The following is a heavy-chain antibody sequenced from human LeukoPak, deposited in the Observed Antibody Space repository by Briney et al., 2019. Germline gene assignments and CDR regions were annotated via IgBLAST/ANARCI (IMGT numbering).Heavy chain of an antibody. J-gene: IGHJ4*02. Sequence: GGSLRLSCAASGFMFSSYEMSWVRQAPGKGLEWVADIKEDGSEKSYVDSVKGRFTISRDNVKNSLYLQMNTLRVEDTAVYYCARTGYSGYDLLGSYWGQGTLVTVSS. CDR2: IKEDGSEK. CDR3: ARTGYSGYDLLGSY. D-gene: IGHD5-12*01. CDR1: GFMFSSYE. V-gene: IGHV3-7*01.